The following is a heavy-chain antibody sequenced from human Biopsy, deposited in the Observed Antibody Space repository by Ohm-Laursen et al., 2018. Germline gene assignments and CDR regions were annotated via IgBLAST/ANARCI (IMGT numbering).Heavy chain of an antibody. V-gene: IGHV1-69*13. CDR2: IIAVSGLV. D-gene: IGHD3-9*01. J-gene: IGHJ6*02. CDR3: APQTPRDPDILTGAYHYDMAV. CDR1: GGTFSNYA. Sequence: GASVKVSCKLSGGTFSNYAISWVRQAPGEGLEWMGGIIAVSGLVNYAQNFQGRLTITADEFTDTAYMELRSLRSEDTAVYYCAPQTPRDPDILTGAYHYDMAVWGQGTTVTVSS.